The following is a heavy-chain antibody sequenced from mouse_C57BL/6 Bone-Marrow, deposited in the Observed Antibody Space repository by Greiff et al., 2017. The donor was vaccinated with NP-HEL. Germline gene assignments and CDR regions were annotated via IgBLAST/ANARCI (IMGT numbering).Heavy chain of an antibody. Sequence: DVMLVESGGGLVKPGGSLKLSCAASGFTFSSYTMSWVRQTPEKRLEWVATISGGGGNTYYPDSVKGRFTISRDNAKNTLYLQMSSLRSEDTALYYCARQRWLLYFDYWGQGTTLTVSS. V-gene: IGHV5-9*01. CDR3: ARQRWLLYFDY. CDR2: ISGGGGNT. D-gene: IGHD2-3*01. CDR1: GFTFSSYT. J-gene: IGHJ2*01.